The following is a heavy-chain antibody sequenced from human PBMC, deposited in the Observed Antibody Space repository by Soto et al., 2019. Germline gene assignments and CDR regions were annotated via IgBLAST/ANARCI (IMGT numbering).Heavy chain of an antibody. Sequence: SETLSLTCTVSGGSISSYYWSWIRQPPGNGLEWIGDTYYSGRTYYNPSLKSRVTISVDTSKNQFSLKLSSVTAADTAVYYCARFAKEENPKVGSWYYFDYWGQGTRVTVSS. J-gene: IGHJ4*02. D-gene: IGHD6-13*01. CDR3: ARFAKEENPKVGSWYYFDY. CDR1: GGSISSYY. CDR2: TYYSGRT. V-gene: IGHV4-59*12.